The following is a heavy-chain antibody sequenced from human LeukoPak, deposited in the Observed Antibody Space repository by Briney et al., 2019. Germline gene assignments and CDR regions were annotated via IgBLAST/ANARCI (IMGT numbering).Heavy chain of an antibody. Sequence: SETLSLTCTVSGYSISSGFYWGWIRQPPGKGLKGLEWIGTIYHSGNTYYNPSLKSRLTLSVDTSKNQFSLKLNSVTAADTAVYFCAREVSSSHDVFDIWGQGTLVTVSS. J-gene: IGHJ3*02. CDR2: IYHSGNT. CDR3: AREVSSSHDVFDI. V-gene: IGHV4-38-2*02. CDR1: GYSISSGFY.